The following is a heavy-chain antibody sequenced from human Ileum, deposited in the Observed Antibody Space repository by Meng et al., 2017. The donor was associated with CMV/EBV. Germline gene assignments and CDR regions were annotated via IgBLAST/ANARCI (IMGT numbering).Heavy chain of an antibody. CDR1: GYSFTTYY. CDR2: INPSVLIT. CDR3: ARETGAWTFDY. J-gene: IGHJ4*02. V-gene: IGHV1-46*01. D-gene: IGHD2-8*02. Sequence: QVQLVQFGGGVKKPGASVTVSCRASGYSFTTYYLHWIRQAPGQGLEWMGIINPSVLITTYAQKFQGRITITRDTSTSTVYMELSSLRSEDTAVYYCARETGAWTFDYWGQGTMVTVSS.